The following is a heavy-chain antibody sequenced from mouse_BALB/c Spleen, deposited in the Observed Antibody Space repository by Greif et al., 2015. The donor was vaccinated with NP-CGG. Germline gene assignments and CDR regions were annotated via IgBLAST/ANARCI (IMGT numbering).Heavy chain of an antibody. Sequence: QVQLQQPGAELMKPGASVKISCKATGYTFSSYWIEWVKQRPGHGLEWIGEILPGSGSTNYNEKFKGKATFTADTSSNTAYMQLSSLTSEDSAVYYRATEGNHLITSVDWYFDVWGAGTTVTVSS. CDR1: GYTFSSYW. V-gene: IGHV1-9*01. D-gene: IGHD1-1*01. CDR3: ATEGNHLITSVDWYFDV. CDR2: ILPGSGST. J-gene: IGHJ1*01.